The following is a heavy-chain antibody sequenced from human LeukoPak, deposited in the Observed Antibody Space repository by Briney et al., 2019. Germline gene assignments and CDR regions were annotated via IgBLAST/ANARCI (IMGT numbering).Heavy chain of an antibody. Sequence: PGGSLRLSCAASGFTFSSYGMHWVRQAPGKGLEWVAFIRYDGSNKYYADSVKGRFTISRDNSENTLYLQMNSLRAEDTAVYYCAKGPTPSTVYFDYWGQGTLVTVSS. CDR2: IRYDGSNK. CDR1: GFTFSSYG. V-gene: IGHV3-30*02. D-gene: IGHD4-17*01. J-gene: IGHJ4*02. CDR3: AKGPTPSTVYFDY.